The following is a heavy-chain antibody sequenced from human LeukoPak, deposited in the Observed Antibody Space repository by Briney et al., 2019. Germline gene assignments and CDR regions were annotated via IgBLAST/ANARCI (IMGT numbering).Heavy chain of an antibody. CDR1: GGSFSGYY. CDR2: INHSGST. J-gene: IGHJ6*02. D-gene: IGHD3-3*01. V-gene: IGHV4-34*01. Sequence: SETLSLTCAVYGGSFSGYYWSWIRQPPGKGLEWIGEINHSGSTNYNPSLKSRVTISVDTSKNQFSLKLSSVTAADTAVYYCARDKERYDFWSGYSRRQTPHYYYGMDVWGQGTTVTVSS. CDR3: ARDKERYDFWSGYSRRQTPHYYYGMDV.